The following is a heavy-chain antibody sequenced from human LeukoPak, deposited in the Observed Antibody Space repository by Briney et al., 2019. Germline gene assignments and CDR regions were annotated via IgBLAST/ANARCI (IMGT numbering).Heavy chain of an antibody. CDR2: ISYDGSNK. V-gene: IGHV3-30*01. CDR3: ARGGRNIVVVVAVDY. CDR1: GFTFSSYA. Sequence: PGGSLRLSCAASGFTFSSYAMHWVRQAPGKGLEWVAVISYDGSNKYYADSVKGRFTISRDNSNNTLYLQMNSLRAEDTAVYYCARGGRNIVVVVAVDYWGQGTLVTVSS. D-gene: IGHD2-15*01. J-gene: IGHJ4*02.